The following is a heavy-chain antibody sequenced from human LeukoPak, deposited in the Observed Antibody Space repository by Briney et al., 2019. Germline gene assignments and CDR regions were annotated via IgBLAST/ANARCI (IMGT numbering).Heavy chain of an antibody. V-gene: IGHV5-51*01. J-gene: IGHJ3*02. D-gene: IGHD6-13*01. CDR3: ATILSIAAAGRGAFDI. Sequence: GESLKISCKGFGYSFTSYWIGWVRQMPGKGLEWMGIIYPGDSDTRYSLSFQGQVTISADKSISTAHLQWSSLKASDTAMYYCATILSIAAAGRGAFDIWGQGTMVTVSS. CDR2: IYPGDSDT. CDR1: GYSFTSYW.